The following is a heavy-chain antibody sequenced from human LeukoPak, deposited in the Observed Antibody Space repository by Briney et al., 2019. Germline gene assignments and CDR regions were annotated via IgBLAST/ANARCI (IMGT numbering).Heavy chain of an antibody. Sequence: SETLSLTCTVSAGSISSSSYYWGWIRQPPGNGLEWIGSIYYSGSTYYNPSLKSRVTISVDTSKHQFSLKLSSVTAADTAVYYCAGLSPAAGWFDPWGQGTLVTVSS. CDR2: IYYSGST. CDR1: AGSISSSSYY. V-gene: IGHV4-39*01. CDR3: AGLSPAAGWFDP. D-gene: IGHD2-2*01. J-gene: IGHJ5*02.